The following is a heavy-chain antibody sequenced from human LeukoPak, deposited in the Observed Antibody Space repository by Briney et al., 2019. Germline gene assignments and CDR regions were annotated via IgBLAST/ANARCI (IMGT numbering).Heavy chain of an antibody. D-gene: IGHD6-19*01. CDR2: ISGNWVSK. V-gene: IGHV3-23*01. J-gene: IGHJ3*01. CDR1: GFTFSSFA. CDR3: AKDIRYSCRSRLGAYDV. Sequence: GGSLRLSCAASGFTFSSFAVSWVRQAPGKGLEWVSGISGNWVSKYYADSVKGRFTISRDNSKNTLYLQMNSQNAEDTAIYYCAKDIRYSCRSRLGAYDVWGQGTMVTVSS.